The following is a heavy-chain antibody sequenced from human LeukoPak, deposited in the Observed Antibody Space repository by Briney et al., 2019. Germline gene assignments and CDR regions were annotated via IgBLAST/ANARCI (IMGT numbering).Heavy chain of an antibody. V-gene: IGHV3-21*01. J-gene: IGHJ4*02. CDR3: ARDLSVGAKPDLGFDY. D-gene: IGHD1-26*01. Sequence: GGSLRLSCAASGFTFSSHNMNWVRQAPGKGLEWVSSISSSSSYIYYADSVKGRFTISRDNAKNSLYLQMNSLRAEDTAVYYCARDLSVGAKPDLGFDYWGQGTLVTVSS. CDR1: GFTFSSHN. CDR2: ISSSSSYI.